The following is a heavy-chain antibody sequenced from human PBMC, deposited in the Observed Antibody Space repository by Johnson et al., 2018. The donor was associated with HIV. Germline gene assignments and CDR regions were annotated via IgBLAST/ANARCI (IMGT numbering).Heavy chain of an antibody. CDR2: MNGDGKST. J-gene: IGHJ3*01. D-gene: IGHD1-1*01. CDR3: ARSGPNWAFDF. V-gene: IGHV3-74*02. CDR1: GFTFINYW. Sequence: VQLVESGGGLVQPGGSLRLSCAASGFTFINYWMHWVRQAPGKGLVWVSRMNGDGKSTTYADSVKGRFTISRDNARNTMFVQMNSLRAEDTAVYYCARSGPNWAFDFWGRGTMVTVSS.